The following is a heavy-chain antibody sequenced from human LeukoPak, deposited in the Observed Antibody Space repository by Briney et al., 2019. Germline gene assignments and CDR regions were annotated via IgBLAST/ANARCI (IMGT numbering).Heavy chain of an antibody. Sequence: TGGSLRLSCAACGFTVSSNYMSWVRQAPGKGLEWVSVIYSGGSTYYADSVKGRFTISRDNSKNTLYLQMNSLRAEDTAVYYCAKDRPAAVAGNYWGQGTLVTVSS. CDR2: IYSGGST. V-gene: IGHV3-66*01. D-gene: IGHD6-19*01. CDR3: AKDRPAAVAGNY. J-gene: IGHJ4*02. CDR1: GFTVSSNY.